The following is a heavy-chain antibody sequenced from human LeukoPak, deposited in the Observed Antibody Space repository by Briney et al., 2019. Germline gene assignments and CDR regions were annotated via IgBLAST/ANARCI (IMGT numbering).Heavy chain of an antibody. D-gene: IGHD2-2*01. Sequence: PGGSLRLSCAASGFTFSSYAMSWVRQAPGKGLEWVSAISGSGGSTYYADTVKGRFTISRDNSKNTLYLQMNSLRAEDTAVYYCARSSTSRNYYFDYWGQGTLVTVSS. V-gene: IGHV3-23*01. CDR2: ISGSGGST. J-gene: IGHJ4*02. CDR3: ARSSTSRNYYFDY. CDR1: GFTFSSYA.